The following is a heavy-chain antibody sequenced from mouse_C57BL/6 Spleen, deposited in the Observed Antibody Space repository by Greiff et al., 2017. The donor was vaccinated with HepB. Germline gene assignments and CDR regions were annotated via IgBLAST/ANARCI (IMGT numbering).Heavy chain of an antibody. CDR1: GYTFTSYW. V-gene: IGHV1-69*01. CDR2: IDPSDSYT. Sequence: QVQLKQPGAELVMPGASVKLSCKASGYTFTSYWMHWVKQRPGQGLEWIGEIDPSDSYTNYNQKFKGKSTLTVDKSSSTAYMQLSSLTSEDSAVYYCARVERDYGSSYERGMDYWGQGTSVTVSS. CDR3: ARVERDYGSSYERGMDY. J-gene: IGHJ4*01. D-gene: IGHD1-1*01.